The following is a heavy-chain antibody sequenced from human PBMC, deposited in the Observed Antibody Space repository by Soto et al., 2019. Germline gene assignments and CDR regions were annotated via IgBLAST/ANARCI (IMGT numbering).Heavy chain of an antibody. V-gene: IGHV3-23*01. Sequence: EVQLLESGGGLVQPGGSLRLSCAASGFTFSSYAMSWVRQAPGKGLEWVSAISGSGGSTYYADSVKGRFTISRDNSKITLHLQMNSLRAEDTAVYYCAKDLSSGWYYFDYWGQGTLVTVSS. CDR2: ISGSGGST. J-gene: IGHJ4*02. D-gene: IGHD6-19*01. CDR3: AKDLSSGWYYFDY. CDR1: GFTFSSYA.